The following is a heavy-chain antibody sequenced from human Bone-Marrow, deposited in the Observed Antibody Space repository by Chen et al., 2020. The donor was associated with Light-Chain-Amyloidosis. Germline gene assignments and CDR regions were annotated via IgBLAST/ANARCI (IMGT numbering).Heavy chain of an antibody. CDR2: IHSSGST. J-gene: IGHJ4*02. Sequence: QLQLQESGPGLVKPSETLSLTCTVSGGSPSSSSYYWGWIRQPPGKGLEWIGSIHSSGSTYYSPSLKSRVTISVDTSKNQFSLKLDSVTAADTAVYYCTGDVRLEWAFYWGQGILVTVSS. CDR3: TGDVRLEWAFY. D-gene: IGHD3-3*01. V-gene: IGHV4-39*07. CDR1: GGSPSSSSYY.